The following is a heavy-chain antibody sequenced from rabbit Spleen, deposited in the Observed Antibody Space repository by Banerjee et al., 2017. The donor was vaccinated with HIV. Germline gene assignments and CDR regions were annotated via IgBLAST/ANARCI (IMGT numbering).Heavy chain of an antibody. CDR2: IEGGSSGFS. CDR1: GVSFSANSY. V-gene: IGHV1S40*01. D-gene: IGHD8-1*01. Sequence: QSLEESGGDLVKPGASLTLTCTASGVSFSANSYMRWVRQAPGKGLEWIACIEGGSSGFSYFANWAKGRFTISKTSSTTVTLQMTSVTAADTATYFCARDSGSSFSSYGMDLGGQGTLVTVS. J-gene: IGHJ6*01. CDR3: ARDSGSSFSSYGMDL.